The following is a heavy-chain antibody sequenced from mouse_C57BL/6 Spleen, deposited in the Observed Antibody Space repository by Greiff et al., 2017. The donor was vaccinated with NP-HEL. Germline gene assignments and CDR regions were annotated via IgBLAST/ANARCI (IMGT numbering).Heavy chain of an antibody. CDR1: GFSLTSYG. CDR3: ARDGSSYDYARDY. J-gene: IGHJ4*01. CDR2: IWSDGST. Sequence: QVQLKESGPGLVAPSQSLSITCTVSGFSLTSYGVHWVRQPPGQGLEWLVVIWSDGSTTYNSALKSRLSISKDNSKSQVFLKMNSLQTDDTAMYYCARDGSSYDYARDYWGQGTSVTVSS. V-gene: IGHV2-6*03. D-gene: IGHD1-1*01.